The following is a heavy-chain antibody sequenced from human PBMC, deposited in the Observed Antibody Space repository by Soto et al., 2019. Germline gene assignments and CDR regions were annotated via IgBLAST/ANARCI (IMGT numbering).Heavy chain of an antibody. CDR3: GAVDTAMVTLGY. V-gene: IGHV4-59*01. CDR2: IYYSGST. Sequence: PSETLSLTCTVSGGSISSYYWSWIRQPPGKGLEWIGYIYYSGSTNYNPSLKSRVTISVDTSKNQFSLKLSSVTAADTAVYYCGAVDTAMVTLGYWGQGTLVTVSS. J-gene: IGHJ4*02. CDR1: GGSISSYY. D-gene: IGHD5-18*01.